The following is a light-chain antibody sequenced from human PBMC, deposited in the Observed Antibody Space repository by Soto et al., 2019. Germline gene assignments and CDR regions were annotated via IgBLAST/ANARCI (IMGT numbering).Light chain of an antibody. V-gene: IGLV2-14*01. J-gene: IGLJ1*01. Sequence: QSALTQPASVSRSPGQSITISCTGTSSDVGGYNYVSWYQQHPGKAPKLMIYDVSNRPSGVSNRFSGSKSGNTASLTISGLQAEDEADYYFSSYTSSSTLVFGTGTKLTVL. CDR2: DVS. CDR1: SSDVGGYNY. CDR3: SSYTSSSTLV.